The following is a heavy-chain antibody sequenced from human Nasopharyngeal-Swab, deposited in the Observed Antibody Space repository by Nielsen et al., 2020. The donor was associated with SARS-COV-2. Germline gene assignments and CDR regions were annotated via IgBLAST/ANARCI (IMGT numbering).Heavy chain of an antibody. CDR1: GYTFTNHH. CDR2: INPDGGAT. D-gene: IGHD3-22*01. CDR3: AGMIIENDAFDT. Sequence: ASVKVSCKASGYTFTNHHIHWVRQAPGQGLEWMGRINPDGGATIYAQNFQGRVTMTRDTSLNTAYMELTRLTSADTAVYYCAGMIIENDAFDTWGQGTTVTVSS. J-gene: IGHJ3*02. V-gene: IGHV1-2*06.